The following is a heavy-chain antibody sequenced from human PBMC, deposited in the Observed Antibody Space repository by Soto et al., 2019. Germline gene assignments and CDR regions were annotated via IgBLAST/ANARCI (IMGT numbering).Heavy chain of an antibody. Sequence: QVQLVQSGAEVKKPGASVKVSCEASGCTFIDYYMHWVRQAPGQGFEWMGRISPKSGGTNYAQKFQGRVTMTWDTSLNTAYMELSSLMSEDTVVYYCARPPGYISDWYYFDLWGQGTLVTVSS. V-gene: IGHV1-2*05. CDR2: ISPKSGGT. J-gene: IGHJ4*02. CDR1: GCTFIDYY. CDR3: ARPPGYISDWYYFDL. D-gene: IGHD6-19*01.